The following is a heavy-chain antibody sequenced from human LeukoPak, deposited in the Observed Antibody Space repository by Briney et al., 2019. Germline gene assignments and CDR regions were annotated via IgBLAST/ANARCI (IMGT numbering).Heavy chain of an antibody. Sequence: ASVKVSCKASGGTFSSYAISWVRQAPGQGLEWMGWISAYNGNTNYAQKLQGRVTMTTDTSTSTAYMELRSLRSDDTAVYYCARRYYDILTGYYDYWGQGTLVTVSS. CDR2: ISAYNGNT. V-gene: IGHV1-18*01. D-gene: IGHD3-9*01. CDR1: GGTFSSYA. J-gene: IGHJ4*02. CDR3: ARRYYDILTGYYDY.